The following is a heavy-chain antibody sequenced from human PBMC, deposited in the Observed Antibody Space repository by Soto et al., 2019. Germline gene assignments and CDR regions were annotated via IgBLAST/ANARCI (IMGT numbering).Heavy chain of an antibody. J-gene: IGHJ6*03. CDR1: GGSISSYY. CDR3: AREKSMYYYGSDPLEAYYYYYMDV. Sequence: SETLSLTCTVSGGSISSYYWSWIRQPPGKGLEWIGYIYYSGSTNYNPSLKSRVTISVDTSKNQFSLKLCSVTAADTAVYYCAREKSMYYYGSDPLEAYYYYYMDVWGKGTTVTVSS. D-gene: IGHD3-10*01. V-gene: IGHV4-59*01. CDR2: IYYSGST.